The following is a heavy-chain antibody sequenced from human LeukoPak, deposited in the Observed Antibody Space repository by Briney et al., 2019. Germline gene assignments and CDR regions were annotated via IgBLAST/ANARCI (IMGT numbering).Heavy chain of an antibody. CDR1: GGSISNSDYY. CDR2: IYYDGRT. D-gene: IGHD3-22*01. Sequence: SETLSLTCTVSGGSISNSDYYWGWIRQPPGKGLEWIGNIYYDGRTYSNAYLKCRVTLSVDTSNNQFSLKLSSVTAADTAVYYCARYDGSGYYPYFDSWGQGSLVTVSS. V-gene: IGHV4-39*01. CDR3: ARYDGSGYYPYFDS. J-gene: IGHJ4*02.